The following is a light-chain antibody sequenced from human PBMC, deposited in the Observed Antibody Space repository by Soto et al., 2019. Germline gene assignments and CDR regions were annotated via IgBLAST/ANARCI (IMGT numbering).Light chain of an antibody. V-gene: IGKV3-15*01. Sequence: IVLTQSPDTLSVTPGAWATISCMASQSVRTNLAWYQQNPGQAPRLLIYGASTRATGIPDRFSGSGSGTEFTLTISSLQSEDFAVYYCQQYNKWLRTFGQGTKV. J-gene: IGKJ1*01. CDR1: QSVRTN. CDR2: GAS. CDR3: QQYNKWLRT.